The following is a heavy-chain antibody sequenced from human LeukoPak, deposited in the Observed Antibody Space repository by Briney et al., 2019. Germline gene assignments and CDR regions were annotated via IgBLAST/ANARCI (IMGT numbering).Heavy chain of an antibody. J-gene: IGHJ4*02. CDR3: ARDKGTSDLSSFFN. CDR2: ILYVVSKA. Sequence: GRSLRVSCAASGFTFSSYVMHWVRQAPGQGLEWMAIILYVVSKAYYAETVKGRFTISTDKSTSTLYMEMNSLRAADTAVYYCARDKGTSDLSSFFNWGQRTQVTVSS. V-gene: IGHV3-30*04. CDR1: GFTFSSYV. D-gene: IGHD3-10*01.